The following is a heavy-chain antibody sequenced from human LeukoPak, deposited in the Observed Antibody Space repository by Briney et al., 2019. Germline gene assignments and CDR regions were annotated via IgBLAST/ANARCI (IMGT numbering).Heavy chain of an antibody. J-gene: IGHJ4*02. Sequence: SETLSLTCAVYGGSFSGYYWSWIRQPPGKGLEWIGEINHSRSTNYNPSLKSRVTISVDTSKSQFSLKLSSVTAADTAVYYCARGFDSAYFDYWGQGTLVTVSS. CDR3: ARGFDSAYFDY. CDR2: INHSRST. D-gene: IGHD2-21*01. V-gene: IGHV4-34*01. CDR1: GGSFSGYY.